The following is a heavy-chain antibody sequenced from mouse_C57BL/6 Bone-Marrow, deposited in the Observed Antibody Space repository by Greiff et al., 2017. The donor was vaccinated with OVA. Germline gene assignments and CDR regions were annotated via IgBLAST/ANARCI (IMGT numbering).Heavy chain of an antibody. D-gene: IGHD2-4*01. CDR3: ERHEGDYDGYFDV. Sequence: EVQRVESGGDLVKPGGSLKLSCAASGFTFSSYGMSWVRQTPDKRLEWVATISSGGSYTYYPDSVKGRFTISRDNAKNTLYLQMSSLKSEDTAMYYCERHEGDYDGYFDVWGTGTTVTVSS. CDR2: ISSGGSYT. CDR1: GFTFSSYG. V-gene: IGHV5-6*01. J-gene: IGHJ1*03.